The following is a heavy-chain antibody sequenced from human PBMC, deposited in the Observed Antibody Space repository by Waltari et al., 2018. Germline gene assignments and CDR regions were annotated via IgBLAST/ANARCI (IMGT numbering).Heavy chain of an antibody. V-gene: IGHV4-39*01. CDR3: ARQLWSGYFDRCDY. J-gene: IGHJ4*02. Sequence: QVQLQESGPGLVKPSETLSPTCAVSGDSITNGRCSWAWIRQPPGKGLEWIGTIYYTGSHYYNPSLKSRVTISQHMSTNQFSLKLNSVSAADTAVYYCARQLWSGYFDRCDYWGQGTAVTVSS. CDR1: GDSITNGRCS. CDR2: IYYTGSH. D-gene: IGHD3-3*01.